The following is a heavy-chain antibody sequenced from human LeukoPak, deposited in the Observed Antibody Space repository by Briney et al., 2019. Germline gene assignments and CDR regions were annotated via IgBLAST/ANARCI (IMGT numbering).Heavy chain of an antibody. CDR2: INAGNGNT. CDR1: GYTFTSYA. D-gene: IGHD3-3*01. J-gene: IGHJ6*02. CDR3: ASKLYDFWSGYTSYYGMDV. V-gene: IGHV1-3*01. Sequence: ASVKVSCKASGYTFTSYAMHWVRQAPGQRLEWMGWINAGNGNTKYSQKFQGRVTITRDTSASTAYMELSSLRSEDTAVYYCASKLYDFWSGYTSYYGMDVWGQGTTVTVSS.